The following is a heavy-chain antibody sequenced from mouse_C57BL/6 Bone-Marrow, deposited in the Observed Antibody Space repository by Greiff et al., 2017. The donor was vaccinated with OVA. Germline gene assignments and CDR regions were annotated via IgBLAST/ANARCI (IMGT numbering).Heavy chain of an antibody. Sequence: EVQGVESGGDLVKPGGSLKLSCAASGFTFSSYGMSWVRQTPDKRLEWVATISSGGSYTYYPDSVKGRFTISRDNAKNTLYLQMSSLKSEDTAMYYCARHHYYGSSFDDWGQGTTLTVSS. CDR3: ARHHYYGSSFDD. D-gene: IGHD1-1*01. V-gene: IGHV5-6*01. J-gene: IGHJ2*01. CDR2: ISSGGSYT. CDR1: GFTFSSYG.